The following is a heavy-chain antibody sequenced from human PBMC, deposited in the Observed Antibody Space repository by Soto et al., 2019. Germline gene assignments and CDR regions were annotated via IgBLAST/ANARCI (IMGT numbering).Heavy chain of an antibody. D-gene: IGHD3-3*01. CDR3: ATGGLFFS. CDR2: INHSGST. V-gene: IGHV4-34*01. CDR1: GGYFSANY. Sequence: QVQLRQWGAGLLKPSETLSLTCGISGGYFSANYWSWIRQSPGKGLEWLGEINHSGSTEYNPSLKSRVTISADSSKNQFSLTLTSVTAADTAVYYCATGGLFFSWGQGTLVTVSS. J-gene: IGHJ5*02.